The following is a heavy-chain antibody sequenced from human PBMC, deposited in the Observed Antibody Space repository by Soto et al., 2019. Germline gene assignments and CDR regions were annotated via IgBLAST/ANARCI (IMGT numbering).Heavy chain of an antibody. CDR2: INHSGST. D-gene: IGHD3-3*01. V-gene: IGHV4-34*01. CDR1: GGSFSGYY. J-gene: IGHJ4*02. CDR3: ARATIFGVVTRSYYFDY. Sequence: PSETLSLTCAVYGGSFSGYYWSWIRQPPGKGLEWIGEINHSGSTNYNPSLKSRVTISVDTSKNQFSLKLSSVTAADTAVYYCARATIFGVVTRSYYFDYWGQGTLVTVSS.